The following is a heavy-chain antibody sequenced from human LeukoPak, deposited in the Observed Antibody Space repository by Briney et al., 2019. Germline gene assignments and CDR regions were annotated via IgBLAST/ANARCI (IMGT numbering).Heavy chain of an antibody. CDR1: GYTFTGYH. D-gene: IGHD6-13*01. Sequence: GASVKVSCKASGYTFTGYHMHWVRQAPGQGLEWMGWINPNSGGTNYAQKFQGRVTMTRDTSISTAYMELSRLRSDDTAVYYCARGTPPSSSCYDYWGQGTLVTVSS. V-gene: IGHV1-2*02. CDR2: INPNSGGT. J-gene: IGHJ4*02. CDR3: ARGTPPSSSCYDY.